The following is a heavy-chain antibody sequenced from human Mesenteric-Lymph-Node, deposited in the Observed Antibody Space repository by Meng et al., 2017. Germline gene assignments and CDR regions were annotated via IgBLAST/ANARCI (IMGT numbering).Heavy chain of an antibody. CDR1: GFTFSSYA. J-gene: IGHJ2*01. D-gene: IGHD5/OR15-5a*01. V-gene: IGHV3-23*01. CDR3: ARGRSNWYFDL. CDR2: ISGSGGST. Sequence: GESLKISCAASGFTFSSYAMSWVRQAPGKGLEWVSAISGSGGSTYYEDSVKGRFTVSRDSSKNTLFHQMSRLRAEDTAVYSCARGRSNWYFDLWGRGTLVTVSS.